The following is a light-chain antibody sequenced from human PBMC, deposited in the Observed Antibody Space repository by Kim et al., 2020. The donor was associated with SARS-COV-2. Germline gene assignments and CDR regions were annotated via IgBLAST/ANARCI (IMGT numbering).Light chain of an antibody. J-gene: IGKJ4*01. V-gene: IGKV1-17*03. CDR1: QGIAIS. CDR2: AAS. Sequence: SASVGDRVTITCRASQGIAISLLWFQQKPGKVPKRLIHAASNLQSGAPSRFSGSGSGTEFTLTISSLQPEDFATYYCLQYDSLPLTFGGGTKLEI. CDR3: LQYDSLPLT.